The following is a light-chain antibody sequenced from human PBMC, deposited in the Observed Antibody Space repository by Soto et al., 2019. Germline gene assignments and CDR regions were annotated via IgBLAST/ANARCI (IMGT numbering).Light chain of an antibody. CDR1: SADVCTSKF. J-gene: IGLJ1*01. Sequence: QSALTQPASVSGSPGQSITISCTGISADVCTSKFVSRYHNHPGKGPRLILYDFTPPPSGISNRFSASKSRDTASLTISGLRAQDEADYYCASYRSGPRYVFAAGTKVTVL. V-gene: IGLV2-14*03. CDR3: ASYRSGPRYV. CDR2: DFT.